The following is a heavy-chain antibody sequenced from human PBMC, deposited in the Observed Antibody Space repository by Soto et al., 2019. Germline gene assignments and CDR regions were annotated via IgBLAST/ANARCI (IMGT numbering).Heavy chain of an antibody. V-gene: IGHV3-9*01. CDR3: AKGDYVGVHYMDV. Sequence: GGSLRLSCAASGFTFDDYAMHWVRQAPGKGLEWVSGISWNSGSIGYADSVKGRFTISRENAKNSLYLQMNSLKAEDTALYYCAKGDYVGVHYMDVWGKGTTVTVSS. CDR2: ISWNSGSI. J-gene: IGHJ6*03. D-gene: IGHD4-17*01. CDR1: GFTFDDYA.